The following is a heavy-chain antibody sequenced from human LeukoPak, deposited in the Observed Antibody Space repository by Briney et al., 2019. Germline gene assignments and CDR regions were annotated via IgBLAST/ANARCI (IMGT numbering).Heavy chain of an antibody. CDR3: ARAGRVAASGWGRHFDL. Sequence: PGGSLRLSCAASGFTFSSYEMNWVRQAPARGLEWPSYISSSGGTMYYADSVKGRFTISRDNAKNSLYLQMSSLRVEDTAVYYCARAGRVAASGWGRHFDLWGRGTLVTVSS. CDR1: GFTFSSYE. V-gene: IGHV3-48*03. J-gene: IGHJ2*01. D-gene: IGHD3-10*01. CDR2: ISSSGGTM.